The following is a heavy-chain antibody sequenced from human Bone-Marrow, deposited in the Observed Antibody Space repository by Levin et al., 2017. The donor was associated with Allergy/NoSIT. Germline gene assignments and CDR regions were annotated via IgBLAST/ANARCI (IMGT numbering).Heavy chain of an antibody. D-gene: IGHD3-10*01. Sequence: SQTLSLTCTVSGGSISSGGYYWSWIRQHPGKGLEWIGYIYYSGRTYYNPSLKSRVTISVDTSKNQFSLKLSSVTAADTAVYYCAGGEYYYGPGIGYWGQGTLDAVSA. CDR1: GGSISSGGYY. V-gene: IGHV4-31*03. CDR3: AGGEYYYGPGIGY. J-gene: IGHJ4*02. CDR2: IYYSGRT.